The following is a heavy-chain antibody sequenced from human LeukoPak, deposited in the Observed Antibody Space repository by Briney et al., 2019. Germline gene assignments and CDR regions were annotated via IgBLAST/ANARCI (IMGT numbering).Heavy chain of an antibody. Sequence: ASVKVSFKASGYTFTGYYMHWVRQAPGQGLEWMGWINPNSGGTNYAQKFQGRVTMTRDTSISTAYMELSRLRSDDTAVYYCARDEGIAAAGPDYWGQGTLVTVSS. J-gene: IGHJ4*02. V-gene: IGHV1-2*02. D-gene: IGHD6-13*01. CDR2: INPNSGGT. CDR1: GYTFTGYY. CDR3: ARDEGIAAAGPDY.